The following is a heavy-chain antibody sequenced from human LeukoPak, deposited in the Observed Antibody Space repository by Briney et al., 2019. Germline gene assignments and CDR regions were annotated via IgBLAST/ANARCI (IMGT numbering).Heavy chain of an antibody. V-gene: IGHV1-69*05. CDR1: GGTFSSYA. D-gene: IGHD5-18*01. J-gene: IGHJ4*02. CDR3: ASRYSYGDTLNFDY. CDR2: IIPIFGTA. Sequence: ASVKVSCKASGGTFSSYAISWVRQAPGQGLEWMGGIIPIFGTANYAQKFQGRVTITTDESTSTAYMELSSLRSEDTAVYYCASRYSYGDTLNFDYWGQGTLVTVSS.